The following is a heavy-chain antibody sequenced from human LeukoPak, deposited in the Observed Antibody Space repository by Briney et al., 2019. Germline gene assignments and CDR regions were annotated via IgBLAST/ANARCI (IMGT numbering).Heavy chain of an antibody. CDR3: ARDRMSGYYDSSRGIDY. V-gene: IGHV3-7*01. J-gene: IGHJ4*02. D-gene: IGHD3-22*01. Sequence: GGSLRLSCAASGFTFSSYWVSWVRQAPGKGLEWVANIKQDGSEKYYVDSVKGRFTISRDNAKNSLYLQMNSLRAEDTAVYYCARDRMSGYYDSSRGIDYWGQGTLVTVSS. CDR2: IKQDGSEK. CDR1: GFTFSSYW.